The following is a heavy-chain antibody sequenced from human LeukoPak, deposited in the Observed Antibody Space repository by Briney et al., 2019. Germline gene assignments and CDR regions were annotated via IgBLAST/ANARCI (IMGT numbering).Heavy chain of an antibody. Sequence: PSETLSLTCTGSGGSISSYYWSWIRQPPGKGLEWIGYIYYSGSTNYNPSLKSRVTISVDTSKNQFSLKLSSVTAADTAVYFCARHGASGSYLYYFDYWGQGTLVTVSS. CDR1: GGSISSYY. D-gene: IGHD1-26*01. J-gene: IGHJ4*02. CDR2: IYYSGST. V-gene: IGHV4-59*08. CDR3: ARHGASGSYLYYFDY.